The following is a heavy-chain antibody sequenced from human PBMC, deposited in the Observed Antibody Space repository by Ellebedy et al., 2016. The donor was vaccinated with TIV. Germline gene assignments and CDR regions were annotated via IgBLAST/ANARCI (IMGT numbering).Heavy chain of an antibody. D-gene: IGHD7-27*01. CDR3: ARDMNAWGAFDI. Sequence: AASVKVSCKASGYTFISYDINWVRQAPGQGLEWMGRIIANNGHTDYAQKLHDRVTMTTDTSTSTAYLELRNLRSDDTAFYYCARDMNAWGAFDIWGQGTMVTVSS. CDR2: IIANNGHT. V-gene: IGHV1-18*01. CDR1: GYTFISYD. J-gene: IGHJ3*02.